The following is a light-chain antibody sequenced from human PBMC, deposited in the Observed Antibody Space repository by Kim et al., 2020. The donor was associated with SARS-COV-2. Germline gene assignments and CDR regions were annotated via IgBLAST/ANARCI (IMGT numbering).Light chain of an antibody. CDR1: SLRSSY. Sequence: SSELTQDPAVSVALGQTVRITCQGDSLRSSYASWYQQKPGQAPVLVVYGENNRPSGIPDRFSGSRSGNTASLTITGAQAEDEADYFCDSRDSSGSLVVFGGGTQLTVL. V-gene: IGLV3-19*01. CDR2: GEN. CDR3: DSRDSSGSLVV. J-gene: IGLJ2*01.